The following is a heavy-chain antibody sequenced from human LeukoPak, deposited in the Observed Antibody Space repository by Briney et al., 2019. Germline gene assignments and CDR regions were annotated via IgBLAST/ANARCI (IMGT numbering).Heavy chain of an antibody. CDR3: ARGARRDGYNPYYYYYYMDV. CDR2: INPNSGGT. Sequence: ASVKVSCKASGYTFSGYYMHWVRQAPGQGLEWMGWINPNSGGTNYAQKFQGRVTMTRDTSISTAYMELSRLRSDDTAVYYCARGARRDGYNPYYYYYYMDVWGKGTTVTVSS. J-gene: IGHJ6*03. V-gene: IGHV1-2*02. CDR1: GYTFSGYY. D-gene: IGHD5-24*01.